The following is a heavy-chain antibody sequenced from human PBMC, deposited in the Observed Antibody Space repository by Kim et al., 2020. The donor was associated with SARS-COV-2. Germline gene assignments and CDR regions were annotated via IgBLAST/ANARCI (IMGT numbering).Heavy chain of an antibody. D-gene: IGHD2-15*01. J-gene: IGHJ6*02. CDR3: ARDSEDHPYCSGGSCYSPPPYYYYGMDV. CDR2: ISSSSSTI. CDR1: GFTFSSYS. V-gene: IGHV3-48*02. Sequence: GGSLRLSCAASGFTFSSYSMNWVRQAPGKGLEWVSYISSSSSTIYYADSVKGRFTISRDNAKNSLYLQMNSLRDEDTAVYYCARDSEDHPYCSGGSCYSPPPYYYYGMDVWGQGTTVTVSS.